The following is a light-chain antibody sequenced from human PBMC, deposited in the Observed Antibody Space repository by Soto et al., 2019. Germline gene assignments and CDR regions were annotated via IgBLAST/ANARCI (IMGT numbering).Light chain of an antibody. CDR1: QSVSSY. CDR2: DAS. V-gene: IGKV3-15*01. Sequence: EIVLTQSPATLSLSPGERATLSCRASQSVSSYLAWYQQKPGQAPRLLIYDASTRATGIPARFSGSGSGTEFTLTISSLQSEDFAVYSCQQYHNWPSTFGQGTRLEIK. CDR3: QQYHNWPST. J-gene: IGKJ5*01.